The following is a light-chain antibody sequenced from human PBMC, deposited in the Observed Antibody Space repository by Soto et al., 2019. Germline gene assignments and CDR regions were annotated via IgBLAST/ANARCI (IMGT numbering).Light chain of an antibody. J-gene: IGKJ5*01. Sequence: EVVLTQSPATLSLSPGERATLSCRASENVRTFVDWYQQKPGQAPRLLIYGASNRATGIPARFSGSGSGTDFTLTISSLEPEDFAVYYCQQRSNWPPTFGQGTRLEIK. CDR1: ENVRTF. CDR3: QQRSNWPPT. CDR2: GAS. V-gene: IGKV3-11*01.